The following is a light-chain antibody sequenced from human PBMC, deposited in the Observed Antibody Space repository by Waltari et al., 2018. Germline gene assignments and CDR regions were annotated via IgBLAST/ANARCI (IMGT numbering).Light chain of an antibody. V-gene: IGLV2-8*01. CDR2: EVK. CDR3: SSYAGSNYFRV. CDR1: SSDVGGYNY. J-gene: IGLJ2*01. Sequence: QTALTQPPSASGSPGQSVTIPYTGTSSDVGGYNYVSWYQQHPGKAPNIRSYEVKKRPYGVPDRFSCCKSGNTASLTVSGLQVEDEADYYGSSYAGSNYFRVFGGGTKLTVL.